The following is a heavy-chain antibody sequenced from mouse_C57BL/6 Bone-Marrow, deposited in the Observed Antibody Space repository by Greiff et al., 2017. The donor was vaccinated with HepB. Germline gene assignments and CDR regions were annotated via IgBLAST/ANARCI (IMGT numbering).Heavy chain of an antibody. CDR3: ARGKRGFAY. Sequence: EVKLVESGPGLVKPSQSLSLTCSVTGYSITSGYYWNWIRQFPGNELEWMGYISYDGSNNYNPSLKNRISITRDTSKNQFFLKLNSVTTEDTATYYCARGKRGFAYWGQGTLVTVSA. CDR1: GYSITSGYY. J-gene: IGHJ3*01. V-gene: IGHV3-6*01. CDR2: ISYDGSN.